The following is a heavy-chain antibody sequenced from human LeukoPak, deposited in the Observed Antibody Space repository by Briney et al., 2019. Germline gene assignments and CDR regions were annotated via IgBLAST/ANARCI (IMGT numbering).Heavy chain of an antibody. CDR1: DGSISSHY. J-gene: IGHJ6*03. Sequence: SETLSLTCTVSDGSISSHYWSWIRQPPGKGLEWIGYIYYSGSTNYNPSLKSRVTISVDTSKNQFSLKLSSVTAADTAVYYCARGSTIRGYYYYYMDVWGKGTTVTVSS. CDR2: IYYSGST. CDR3: ARGSTIRGYYYYYMDV. D-gene: IGHD2-2*01. V-gene: IGHV4-59*11.